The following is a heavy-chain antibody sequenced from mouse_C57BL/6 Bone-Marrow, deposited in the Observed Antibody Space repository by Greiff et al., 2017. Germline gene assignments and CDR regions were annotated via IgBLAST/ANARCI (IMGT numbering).Heavy chain of an antibody. Sequence: QVQLQQSGAELARPGASVKLSCKASGYTFTSYGISWVKQRTGQGLEWIGEIYPRSGNTYSNEKFKGKATLTADKSSSTAYMELRSLTSEDSAVYFCARGGVYYGRYFDVWGTGTTVTVSS. V-gene: IGHV1-81*01. CDR2: IYPRSGNT. CDR3: ARGGVYYGRYFDV. J-gene: IGHJ1*03. D-gene: IGHD2-1*01. CDR1: GYTFTSYG.